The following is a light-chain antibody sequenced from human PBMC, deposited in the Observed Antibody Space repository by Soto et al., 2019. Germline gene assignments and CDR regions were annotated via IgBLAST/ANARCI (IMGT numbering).Light chain of an antibody. V-gene: IGKV3-11*01. CDR1: QSVSSY. Sequence: EIVLTQSPATLSLSPGERATLSCRASQSVSSYLAWYQQKPGQAPRLLIYDASNRATGIPARFSGSGSGTDFTLTISSLEPEDFAVYYCQQRSNLPPSSLTFGGGTKVEIK. CDR2: DAS. CDR3: QQRSNLPPSSLT. J-gene: IGKJ4*01.